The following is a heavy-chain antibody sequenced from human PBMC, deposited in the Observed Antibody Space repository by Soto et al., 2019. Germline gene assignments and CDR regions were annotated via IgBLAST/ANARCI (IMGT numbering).Heavy chain of an antibody. CDR3: ASLRVGATADY. CDR2: IYYIGST. Sequence: SETLSLTCTVSCVSISSSSYYWGWIRPPPGKGLEWIGSIYYIGSTHYNPSLKSRVTISVDTSKNQFSLKLSSVTAADTAVYYCASLRVGATADYWGQGTLVTVSS. J-gene: IGHJ4*02. V-gene: IGHV4-39*01. CDR1: CVSISSSSYY. D-gene: IGHD1-26*01.